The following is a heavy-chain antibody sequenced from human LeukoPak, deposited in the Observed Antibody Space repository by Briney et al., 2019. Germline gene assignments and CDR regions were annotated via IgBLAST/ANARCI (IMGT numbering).Heavy chain of an antibody. D-gene: IGHD1-26*01. CDR2: IVVGSGNT. Sequence: PVKVSCKASGFTFTSSAVQWVRQARGQRLEWIGWIVVGSGNTNYAQKFQERVTITRDMSTSTAYMELSSLRSEDTAVYYCAADVGGSYPFDYWGQGTLVTVSS. J-gene: IGHJ4*02. CDR3: AADVGGSYPFDY. CDR1: GFTFTSSA. V-gene: IGHV1-58*01.